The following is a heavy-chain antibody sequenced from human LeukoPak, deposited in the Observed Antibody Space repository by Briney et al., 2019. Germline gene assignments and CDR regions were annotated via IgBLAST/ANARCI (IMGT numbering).Heavy chain of an antibody. CDR3: ATQATSGWHFS. Sequence: ASVKVSCKASGYTFTGYYMHWVRQAPGQGPEWMGWINPNSGGTNYAQKFQGRVTMTRDTSLSTVYMELSRLRSYDTAVYYCATQATSGWHFSWGQGTLVTVSS. D-gene: IGHD6-19*01. V-gene: IGHV1-2*02. J-gene: IGHJ5*02. CDR2: INPNSGGT. CDR1: GYTFTGYY.